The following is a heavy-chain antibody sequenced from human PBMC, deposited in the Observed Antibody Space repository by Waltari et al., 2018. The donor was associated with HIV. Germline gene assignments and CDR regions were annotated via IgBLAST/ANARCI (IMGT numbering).Heavy chain of an antibody. CDR2: IIPIFGTA. J-gene: IGHJ3*02. CDR1: GAPFRSYA. V-gene: IGHV1-69*01. Sequence: QVQLVQSGAEVKKPVSSVKVSCKASGAPFRSYAISWVGQDPGQGLEWMGGIIPIFGTANYAQKFQGRVTITADESTSTAYMELSSLRSEDTAVYYCARLYYYDSSGYAFDIWGQGTMVTVSS. D-gene: IGHD3-22*01. CDR3: ARLYYYDSSGYAFDI.